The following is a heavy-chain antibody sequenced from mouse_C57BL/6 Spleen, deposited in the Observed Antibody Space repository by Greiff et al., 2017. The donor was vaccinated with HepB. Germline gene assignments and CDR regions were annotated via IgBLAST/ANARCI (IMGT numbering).Heavy chain of an antibody. CDR3: AREGVPVFYYFDY. D-gene: IGHD2-14*01. Sequence: EVQLVESGGGLVKPGGSLKLSCAASGFTFSDYGMHWVRQAPEKGLEWVAYISSGSSTIYYADTVKGRFTISRDNAKNTLFLQMTSLRSEDTAMYYCAREGVPVFYYFDYWGQGTTLTVSS. V-gene: IGHV5-17*01. CDR2: ISSGSSTI. J-gene: IGHJ2*01. CDR1: GFTFSDYG.